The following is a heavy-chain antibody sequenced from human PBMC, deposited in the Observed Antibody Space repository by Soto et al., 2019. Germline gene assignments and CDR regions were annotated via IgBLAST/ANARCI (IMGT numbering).Heavy chain of an antibody. D-gene: IGHD3-9*01. Sequence: ASVKSPARLLDTPSLAMLCIGCARPPDKALSGWDGSTLAMVTQKYSQKFQGRVTITRDTSASTAYMELSSLRSEDTAVYYCSRDLTSDYWGQGTLVTVSS. V-gene: IGHV1-3*01. CDR1: DTPSLAM. CDR2: STLAMVT. J-gene: IGHJ4*02. CDR3: SRDLTSDY.